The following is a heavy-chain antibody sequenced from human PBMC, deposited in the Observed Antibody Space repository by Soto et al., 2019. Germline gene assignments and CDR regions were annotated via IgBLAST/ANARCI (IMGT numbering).Heavy chain of an antibody. CDR1: GFTFDDFA. CDR3: VRGPGRTTTKWRVRQVADGDYYNMDV. CDR2: INWNGGAI. J-gene: IGHJ6*02. D-gene: IGHD1-26*01. V-gene: IGHV3-9*01. Sequence: EVQLVESGGGLVQPGRSLRLSCAASGFTFDDFAMHWVRQAPGKGLEWVSGINWNGGAIGYADSAKGRFTISRDNAKNSLYLQMNSLRVEDTALYYCVRGPGRTTTKWRVRQVADGDYYNMDVWGQGTTVTVSS.